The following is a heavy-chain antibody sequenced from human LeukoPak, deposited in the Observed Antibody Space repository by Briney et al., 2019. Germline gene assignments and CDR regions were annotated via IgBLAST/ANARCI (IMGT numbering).Heavy chain of an antibody. CDR3: AKDESGATYYHDSSGYPDY. Sequence: GGSLRLSCAASGFTFSSYAMSWVRQAPGKGLEWVSAISGSGGSTYYADSVKGRFTISRDNSKNTLYLQMNSLRAEDTAVYYCAKDESGATYYHDSSGYPDYWGQGTLVTVSS. J-gene: IGHJ4*02. CDR2: ISGSGGST. V-gene: IGHV3-23*01. CDR1: GFTFSSYA. D-gene: IGHD3-22*01.